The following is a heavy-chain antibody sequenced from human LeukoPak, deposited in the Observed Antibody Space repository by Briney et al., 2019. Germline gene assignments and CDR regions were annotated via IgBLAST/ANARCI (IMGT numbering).Heavy chain of an antibody. CDR1: GFTVSSNY. CDR2: IDSGGNT. V-gene: IGHV3-53*01. CDR3: ARVGYCSGGSCPWYFDL. Sequence: PGGSLRLSCAASGFTVSSNYMSWVRQAPGKGLEWVSTIDSGGNTYYADFVKGRFTISRDNSKNTLYLQMNSLRAEDTAVYYCARVGYCSGGSCPWYFDLWGRGTLVTVSS. J-gene: IGHJ2*01. D-gene: IGHD2-15*01.